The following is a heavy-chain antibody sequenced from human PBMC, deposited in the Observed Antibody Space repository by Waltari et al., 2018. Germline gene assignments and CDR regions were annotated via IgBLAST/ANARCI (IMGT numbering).Heavy chain of an antibody. CDR2: IYHSGST. CDR1: GYSISSGYY. V-gene: IGHV4-38-2*01. D-gene: IGHD5-18*01. Sequence: QVQLQESGPGLVKPSETLSLTCAVSGYSISSGYYWGWIRQPPGKGLEWSGSIYHSGSTYYNPSLRSRVTISVDKSKNQFSLKLSSVTAADTAVYHCARVDDPYSFGSGWFEPWGQGTLVTVSS. CDR3: ARVDDPYSFGSGWFEP. J-gene: IGHJ5*02.